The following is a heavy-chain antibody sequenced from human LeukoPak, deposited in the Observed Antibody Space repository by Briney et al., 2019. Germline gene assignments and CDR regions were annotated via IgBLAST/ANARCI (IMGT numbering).Heavy chain of an antibody. CDR1: GGSISSSSYY. V-gene: IGHV4-39*07. CDR3: ARVSYPYFFDY. CDR2: IYYSGST. Sequence: SGTLSLTCAVSGGSISSSSYYWGWIRQPPGKGLEWIGSIYYSGSTYYNPSLKSRVTMSVDTSKNQFSLKLSSVTAADTAVYYCARVSYPYFFDYWGQGTLVTVSS. J-gene: IGHJ4*02. D-gene: IGHD5-18*01.